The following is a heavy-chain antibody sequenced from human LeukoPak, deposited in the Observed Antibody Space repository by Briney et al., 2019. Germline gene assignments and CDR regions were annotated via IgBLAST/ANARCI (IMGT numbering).Heavy chain of an antibody. J-gene: IGHJ5*02. V-gene: IGHV3-23*01. Sequence: GGSLRLSCAASGFTFSSYDMSWVRQAPGKGLEWVSGISGSGGSTYHADSVEGRFTISRDNSKNTLYLQMNSLRAEDTAVYYRAKRGPARNNCFDPWGQGTLVTVSS. CDR1: GFTFSSYD. D-gene: IGHD6-6*01. CDR2: ISGSGGST. CDR3: AKRGPARNNCFDP.